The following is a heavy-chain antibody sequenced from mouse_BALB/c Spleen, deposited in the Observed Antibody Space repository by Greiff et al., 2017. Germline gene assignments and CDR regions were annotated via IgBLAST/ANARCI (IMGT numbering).Heavy chain of an antibody. CDR1: GFNIKDTY. CDR3: ARQLGLP. Sequence: VHVKQSGAELVKPGASVKLSCTASGFNIKDTYMHWVKQRPEQGLEWIGRIDPANGNTKYDPKFQGKATITADTSSNTAYLQLSSLTSEDTAVYYCARQLGLPWGQGTTLTVSS. D-gene: IGHD3-1*01. CDR2: IDPANGNT. J-gene: IGHJ2*01. V-gene: IGHV14-3*02.